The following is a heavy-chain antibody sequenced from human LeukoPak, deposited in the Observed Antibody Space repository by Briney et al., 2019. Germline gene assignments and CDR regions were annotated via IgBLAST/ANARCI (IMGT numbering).Heavy chain of an antibody. J-gene: IGHJ4*02. CDR2: IYYSGST. Sequence: SETLSLTCTVSGGSISSSSYYWGWIRQPPGKGLEWIGSIYYSGSTYYNPSLKSRVTISVDTSKNQFSLKLSSVTAADTAVYYCARRLGGATMGYFDYWGQGTLVTVSS. V-gene: IGHV4-39*01. CDR3: ARRLGGATMGYFDY. D-gene: IGHD1-26*01. CDR1: GGSISSSSYY.